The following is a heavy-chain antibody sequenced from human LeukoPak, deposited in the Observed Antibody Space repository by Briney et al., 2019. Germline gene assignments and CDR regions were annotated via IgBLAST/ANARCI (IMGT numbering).Heavy chain of an antibody. V-gene: IGHV4-31*03. CDR2: IYYSGST. CDR3: ARDGRYCSSTSCSYYFDY. CDR1: GGSISSGGYY. J-gene: IGHJ4*02. Sequence: TLSLTCTVSGGSISSGGYYWSWIRQHPGKGLEWIGYIYYSGSTYYNPSLKSRVTISVDTSKNQFSLKLSSVTAADTAVYYCARDGRYCSSTSCSYYFDYWGQGTLVTVSS. D-gene: IGHD2-2*01.